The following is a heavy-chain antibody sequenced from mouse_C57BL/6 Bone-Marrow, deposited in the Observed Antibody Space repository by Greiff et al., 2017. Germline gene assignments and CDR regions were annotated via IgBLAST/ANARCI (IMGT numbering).Heavy chain of an antibody. CDR3: ARQTAAQYAMDY. CDR2: ISNGGGST. CDR1: GFTFSDYY. Sequence: DVKLVESGGGLVQPGGSLKLSCAASGFTFSDYYMYWVRQTPEKRLEWVAYISNGGGSTYYPDTVKGRFTISRDNAKNTLYLQMSRLKSEDTAMYYCARQTAAQYAMDYWGQGTSVTVSS. V-gene: IGHV5-12*01. J-gene: IGHJ4*01. D-gene: IGHD3-2*02.